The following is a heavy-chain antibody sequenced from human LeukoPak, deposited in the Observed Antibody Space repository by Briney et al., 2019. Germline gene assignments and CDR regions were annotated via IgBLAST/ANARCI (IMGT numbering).Heavy chain of an antibody. D-gene: IGHD3-10*01. CDR1: SGSISSSGYY. J-gene: IGHJ4*02. CDR3: ARRGWAKRGEVRGLIITATDF. CDR2: VYYSGPT. V-gene: IGHV4-39*01. Sequence: PSETLSLTCTVSSGSISSSGYYWGWVRQSPGKGLEWIGTVYYSGPTFYNPSLKSRVTVSVDTSKNQFSLNLRSVTAEDTAFYYCARRGWAKRGEVRGLIITATDFWGQGNLVTVSS.